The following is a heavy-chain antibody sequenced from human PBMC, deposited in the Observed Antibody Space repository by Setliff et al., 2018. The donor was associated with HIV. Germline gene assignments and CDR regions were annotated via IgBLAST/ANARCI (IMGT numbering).Heavy chain of an antibody. V-gene: IGHV4-39*01. J-gene: IGHJ4*02. CDR3: VRPSLGIGGGSIFHN. CDR2: IHFSGST. D-gene: IGHD3-3*01. CDR1: GYSFSGTSYY. Sequence: SETLSLTCAVSGYSFSGTSYYWGWIRQPPGKGLEWIGSIHFSGSTWYTQSLKSRVTIWVDTSKNQFSLKVNSVTAADTAVYYCVRPSLGIGGGSIFHNWGQGTLVTVSS.